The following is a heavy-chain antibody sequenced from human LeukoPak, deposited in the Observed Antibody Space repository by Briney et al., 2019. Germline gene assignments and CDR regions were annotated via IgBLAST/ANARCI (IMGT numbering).Heavy chain of an antibody. V-gene: IGHV3-11*01. J-gene: IGHJ4*02. D-gene: IGHD3-10*01. Sequence: GGSLRLSCAASGFTFSDYYMSWIRQAPGKGLEWVSYISSSGSTIYYADSVKGRFTISRDNAKNSLYLQMNSLRAEDTALYYCAKDILSFGELYPLALDYWGQGTLVTVSS. CDR3: AKDILSFGELYPLALDY. CDR1: GFTFSDYY. CDR2: ISSSGSTI.